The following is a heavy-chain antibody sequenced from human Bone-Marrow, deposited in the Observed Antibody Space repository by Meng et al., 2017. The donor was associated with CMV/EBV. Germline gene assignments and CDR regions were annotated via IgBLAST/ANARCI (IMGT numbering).Heavy chain of an antibody. V-gene: IGHV3-23*01. Sequence: GGSLRLSCAASGFTFSSYSMSWVRQAPGKGLEWVSAISGSGGSTYYADSVKGRFTISRDNSKNTLYLQMNSLRAEDTAVYYCAKDLSGFLVVPAAAYWGQGALVTVSS. CDR2: ISGSGGST. J-gene: IGHJ4*02. D-gene: IGHD2-2*01. CDR3: AKDLSGFLVVPAAAY. CDR1: GFTFSSYS.